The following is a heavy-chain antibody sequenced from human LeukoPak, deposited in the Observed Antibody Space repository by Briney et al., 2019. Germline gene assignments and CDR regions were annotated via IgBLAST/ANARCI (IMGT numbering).Heavy chain of an antibody. CDR2: INGDGSRT. D-gene: IGHD1-26*01. CDR3: ASQSLYSGSYYLWNAFDV. V-gene: IGHV3-74*01. J-gene: IGHJ3*01. CDR1: GFTFSSYW. Sequence: SGGSLRLSCAASGFTFSSYWMHWVRQAPGKGLVWVSRINGDGSRTNYADSVKGRFTISRDNAENTLYLQMNSLRAEDTAVYYCASQSLYSGSYYLWNAFDVWGQGTMVTVSS.